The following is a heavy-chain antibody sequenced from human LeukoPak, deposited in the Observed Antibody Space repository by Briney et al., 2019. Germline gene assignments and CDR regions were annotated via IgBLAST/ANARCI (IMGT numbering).Heavy chain of an antibody. CDR3: ARSPEFYYMDV. J-gene: IGHJ6*03. CDR2: LSSSSSYI. Sequence: GGSLRLSCAASGFTFSSFGMNWVRQAPGKGLEWASSLSSSSSYIYYADSVKGRFTISRDNAKNSLYLQMNSLRAEDTAVYYCARSPEFYYMDVWGKGTTVTVSS. CDR1: GFTFSSFG. D-gene: IGHD3-10*01. V-gene: IGHV3-21*01.